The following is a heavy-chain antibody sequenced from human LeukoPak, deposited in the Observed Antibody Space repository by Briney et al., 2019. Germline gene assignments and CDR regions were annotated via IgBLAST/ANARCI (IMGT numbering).Heavy chain of an antibody. CDR2: IYYSGST. J-gene: IGHJ3*02. CDR1: GGSISSSSYY. D-gene: IGHD3-22*01. Sequence: PSETLSLTCTVSGGSISSSSYYWGWIRQPPGKGLEWIGSIYYSGSTYYNPSPKSRVTISVDTSKNQFSLKLSSVTAADTAVYYCARVPNYYDSSGYPHDAFDIWGQGTMVTVSS. CDR3: ARVPNYYDSSGYPHDAFDI. V-gene: IGHV4-39*07.